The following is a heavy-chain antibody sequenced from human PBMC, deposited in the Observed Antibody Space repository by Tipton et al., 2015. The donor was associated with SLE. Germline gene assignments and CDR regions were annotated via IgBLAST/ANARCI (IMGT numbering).Heavy chain of an antibody. J-gene: IGHJ6*02. CDR1: GYTFTSYG. D-gene: IGHD2-21*02. V-gene: IGHV1-18*01. Sequence: QLVQSGAEVKKPGASVKVSCKASGYTFTSYGISWLRQAPGQGLEWVGCISTYNGNTNQAQKFQGRLTMTTDTSTNTAFMELGTLGSDDTAVYYCARGKVTWRGAIIGVDVWGQGTTVTVSS. CDR3: ARGKVTWRGAIIGVDV. CDR2: ISTYNGNT.